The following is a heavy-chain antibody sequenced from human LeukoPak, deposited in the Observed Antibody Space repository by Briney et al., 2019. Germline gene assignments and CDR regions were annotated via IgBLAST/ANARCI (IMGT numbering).Heavy chain of an antibody. V-gene: IGHV1-2*02. Sequence: ASVKVSCKASGHTFTGYYMHWVRQAPGQGLEWMGWINPDTGGTSYAQRFQGRVTMTRDTSISTAYMELIRLTSDDTAVYYCARGGEVCSSTSCYRGHEYWGQGTLVTVSS. D-gene: IGHD2-2*01. CDR1: GHTFTGYY. CDR3: ARGGEVCSSTSCYRGHEY. J-gene: IGHJ4*02. CDR2: INPDTGGT.